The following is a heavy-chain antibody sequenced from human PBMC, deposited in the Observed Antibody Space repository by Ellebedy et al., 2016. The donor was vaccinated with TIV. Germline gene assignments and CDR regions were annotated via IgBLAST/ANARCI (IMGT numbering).Heavy chain of an antibody. CDR3: ARDFPSYYYDSSGYYRPSIDY. CDR2: IHHDGSET. V-gene: IGHV3-7*03. Sequence: PGGSLRLSCAASGFNFNKYWMTWVRQAPGKGLEWVANIHHDGSETYYVDSVKGRFTISRDNAKNSLYLQMDSLGGEDTAVYYCARDFPSYYYDSSGYYRPSIDYWGQGTLVTVSS. J-gene: IGHJ4*02. CDR1: GFNFNKYW. D-gene: IGHD3-22*01.